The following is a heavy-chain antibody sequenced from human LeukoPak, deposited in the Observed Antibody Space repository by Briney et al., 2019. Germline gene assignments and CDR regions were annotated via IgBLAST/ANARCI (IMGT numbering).Heavy chain of an antibody. CDR1: GFPFSSYG. Sequence: PGRSLRLSCAASGFPFSSYGMHWVRQAPGKGLEWVALIWYDGSNLYYADSVKGRFTISKDSSKNTLYLHMNSLRAEDTAVYYCARDKSYYGSGSPSLDAFDIWGQGTMVTVSS. CDR3: ARDKSYYGSGSPSLDAFDI. J-gene: IGHJ3*02. CDR2: IWYDGSNL. D-gene: IGHD3-10*01. V-gene: IGHV3-33*01.